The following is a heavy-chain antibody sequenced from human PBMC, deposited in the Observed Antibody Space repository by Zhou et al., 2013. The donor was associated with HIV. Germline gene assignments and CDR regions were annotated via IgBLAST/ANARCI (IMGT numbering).Heavy chain of an antibody. V-gene: IGHV1-18*01. CDR2: ISGYNGNT. CDR3: ARIPTLLHYGDPPNWFDP. D-gene: IGHD4-17*01. Sequence: QVQLVQTGAEVKKPGASVKVSCKASGYTLNSYGISWVRQAPGQGLEWMGWISGYNGNTKYEEKFQGRVTMTIDTSTGTANMELRSLRSDDTAVYYCARIPTLLHYGDPPNWFDPWGLGNPGHRLL. CDR1: GYTLNSYG. J-gene: IGHJ5*02.